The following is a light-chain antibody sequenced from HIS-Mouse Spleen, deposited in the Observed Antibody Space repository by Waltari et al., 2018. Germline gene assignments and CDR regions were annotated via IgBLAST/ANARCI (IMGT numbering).Light chain of an antibody. CDR2: DVS. CDR3: CSYAGSYTYV. CDR1: ISDVGGYNY. Sequence: QSALTQPRSVSGSPGQSVTIPCTGTISDVGGYNYVSWYQQHPGKAPKLMIYDVSKRPSGVPDRFSGSKSGNTASLTISGLQAEDEADYYCCSYAGSYTYVFGTGTKVTVL. V-gene: IGLV2-11*01. J-gene: IGLJ1*01.